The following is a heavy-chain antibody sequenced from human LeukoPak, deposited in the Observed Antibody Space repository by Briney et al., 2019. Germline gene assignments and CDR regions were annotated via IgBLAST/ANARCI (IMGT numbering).Heavy chain of an antibody. J-gene: IGHJ4*02. V-gene: IGHV3-53*01. Sequence: QPGGSLRLSCAASGFTFSSYAMSWVRQAPGKGLEWVSVIYSGGSTYYADSVKGRFTISRDNSKNTLYLQMNSLRAEDTAVYYCARVLWLVKDRLFDYWGQGTLVTVSS. CDR1: GFTFSSYA. CDR3: ARVLWLVKDRLFDY. CDR2: IYSGGST. D-gene: IGHD6-19*01.